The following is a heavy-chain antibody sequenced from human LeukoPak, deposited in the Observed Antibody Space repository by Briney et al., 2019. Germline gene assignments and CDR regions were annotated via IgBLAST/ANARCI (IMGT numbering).Heavy chain of an antibody. J-gene: IGHJ4*02. Sequence: GGSLRLSCAASGLTFRNSGMHWVRQAPGKGLEWVAIIAYDGSNKYYGDSVKGRFTISRDNSKNTVFLQMDSPRTEDTAVYYCATPPMPSGSSYYFENWGQGTLVTASS. V-gene: IGHV3-30*02. CDR1: GLTFRNSG. CDR3: ATPPMPSGSSYYFEN. D-gene: IGHD6-13*01. CDR2: IAYDGSNK.